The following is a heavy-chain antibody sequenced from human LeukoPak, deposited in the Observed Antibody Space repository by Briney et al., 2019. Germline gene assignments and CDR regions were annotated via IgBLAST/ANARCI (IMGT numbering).Heavy chain of an antibody. V-gene: IGHV3-33*01. CDR3: ASLDDYGDY. CDR2: IWDDGNNK. J-gene: IGHJ4*02. CDR1: GFSFSNHG. Sequence: GGSLRLSRAASGFSFSNHGMHWVRQAPGKRLEWVAVIWDDGNNKRYANSVKGRFTISRDNSKNTLYLQMNSLRAEDTAVYYCASLDDYGDYWGQGTLVTVSS.